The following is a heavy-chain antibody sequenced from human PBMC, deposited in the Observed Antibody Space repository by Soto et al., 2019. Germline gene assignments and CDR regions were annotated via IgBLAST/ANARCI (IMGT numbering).Heavy chain of an antibody. CDR3: ARDYGGSGRFDY. CDR2: IYTGGST. V-gene: IGHV3-66*01. Sequence: EVQLVESGGGLVQPGGSLRLSCAASGFTVSSNYMSWVRQAPGKGLEWVSVIYTGGSTYYADSVKGRFTISRDNSKNTRYLQMNSLRAEDTAVYYCARDYGGSGRFDYWGQGTLVTVSS. J-gene: IGHJ4*02. CDR1: GFTVSSNY. D-gene: IGHD4-17*01.